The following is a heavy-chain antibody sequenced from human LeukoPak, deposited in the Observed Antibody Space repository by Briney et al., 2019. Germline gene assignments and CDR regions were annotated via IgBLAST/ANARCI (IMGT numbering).Heavy chain of an antibody. CDR2: IYPGDSDT. V-gene: IGHV5-51*01. CDR3: ARRFGESPHYYYGMDV. J-gene: IGHJ6*02. D-gene: IGHD3-10*01. CDR1: GYSFTSYW. Sequence: GESLKISCKGSGYSFTSYWTGWVRQMPGKGLEWMGIIYPGDSDTRYSPSFQGQVTISADKSISTAYLQWSSLKASDTAMYYCARRFGESPHYYYGMDVWGQGTTVTVSS.